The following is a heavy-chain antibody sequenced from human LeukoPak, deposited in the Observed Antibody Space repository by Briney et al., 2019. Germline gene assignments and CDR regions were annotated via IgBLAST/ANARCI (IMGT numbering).Heavy chain of an antibody. CDR3: ARSTIAAAGNVEY. J-gene: IGHJ4*02. V-gene: IGHV4-59*01. CDR1: GGSISSYY. CDR2: IYYSGSTGRSI. Sequence: SVTLSLTCTVSGGSISSYYWSWIRQAPGKGLEWIGYIYYSGSTGRSINYNPSLKSRVTISVDTSKNQFSLKLSSVTAADTAMYYCARSTIAAAGNVEYWGQGTLVTVSS. D-gene: IGHD6-13*01.